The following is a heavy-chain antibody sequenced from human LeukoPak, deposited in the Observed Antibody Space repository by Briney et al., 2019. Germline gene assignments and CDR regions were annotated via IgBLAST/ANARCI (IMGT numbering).Heavy chain of an antibody. CDR3: ASHPRGYSGYDLGYYFDY. J-gene: IGHJ4*02. V-gene: IGHV3-7*01. CDR2: IKQDGSEK. Sequence: PGGSLRLSCAASGFTFSSYWMSWVRQAPGKGLEWVANIKQDGSEKYYVDSVKGRFTISRDNAKNSLYLQMNSLRAEDTAVYYCASHPRGYSGYDLGYYFDYWGQGTLVTVSS. CDR1: GFTFSSYW. D-gene: IGHD5-12*01.